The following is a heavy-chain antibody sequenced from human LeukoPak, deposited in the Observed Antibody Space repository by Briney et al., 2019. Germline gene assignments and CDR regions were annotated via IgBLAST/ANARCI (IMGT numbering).Heavy chain of an antibody. CDR1: GGSFSGYY. D-gene: IGHD6-13*01. V-gene: IGHV4-34*01. J-gene: IGHJ5*02. Sequence: SETLSLTCAVYGGSFSGYYWSWIRQPPGKGLEWIGEINHSGSTNYNPSLKSRVTISVDTSKNQFSLKLSSVTAADTAVYYCAKFVAAAWGQGTLVTVSS. CDR3: AKFVAAA. CDR2: INHSGST.